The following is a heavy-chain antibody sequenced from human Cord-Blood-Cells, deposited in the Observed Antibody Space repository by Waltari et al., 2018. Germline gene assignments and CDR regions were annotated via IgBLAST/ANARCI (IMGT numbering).Heavy chain of an antibody. CDR3: ARLSWGRYRSPYYFDY. V-gene: IGHV4-61*01. CDR1: GASVSSGSYY. CDR2: IYYSGST. D-gene: IGHD3-16*02. Sequence: QVQLQESGPGLVKPSETLSLTCTVSGASVSSGSYYWSWTRQPPGKGLEWCGYIYYSGSTDYNPSLKSRVTISVDTSKNQFSLKLSSVTAADTAVYYCARLSWGRYRSPYYFDYWGQGTLVTVSS. J-gene: IGHJ4*02.